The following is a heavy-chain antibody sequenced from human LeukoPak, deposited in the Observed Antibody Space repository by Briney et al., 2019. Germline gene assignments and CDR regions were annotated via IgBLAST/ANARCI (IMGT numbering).Heavy chain of an antibody. CDR1: GFTFNNYA. CDR3: AKDRRKRSSWYSYYYYGMDV. Sequence: PGGSLRLSCAASGFTFNNYAMNWVRQAPGKGLEWVSVIIGSGGTTYYADSVKGRFTISRDNSKNTLYLQMNSLRAEDTAVYYCAKDRRKRSSWYSYYYYGMDVWGQGTTVTVSS. J-gene: IGHJ6*02. CDR2: IIGSGGTT. V-gene: IGHV3-23*01. D-gene: IGHD6-13*01.